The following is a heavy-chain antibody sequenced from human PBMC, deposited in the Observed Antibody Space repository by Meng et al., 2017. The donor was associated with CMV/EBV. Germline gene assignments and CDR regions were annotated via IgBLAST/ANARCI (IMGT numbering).Heavy chain of an antibody. CDR3: ARGRLGSSSSVDY. CDR2: ITSGGRTT. J-gene: IGHJ4*02. D-gene: IGHD1-26*01. V-gene: IGHV3-11*04. CDR1: GFTFSDYY. Sequence: GESLKISCAASGFTFSDYYMSWLRQAPGKGLEYISYITSGGRTTFYADSVKGRFTVSRDNANKSLYLQMNSLRAEDTAVDYCARGRLGSSSSVDYWGQGTLVTVSS.